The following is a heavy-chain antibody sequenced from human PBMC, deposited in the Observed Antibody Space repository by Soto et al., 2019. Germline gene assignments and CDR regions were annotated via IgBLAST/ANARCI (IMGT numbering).Heavy chain of an antibody. CDR1: GGSIIGGGFS. D-gene: IGHD3-10*01. V-gene: IGHV4-30-2*06. Sequence: ASETMSRSWAVVGGSIIGGGFSWNWIRQSPGKGLEWIGYIYPSGTSYYNPSLKSRVTISVDKSQNQFSLRLSSMTAADTAVYYCARGHYFGSGSTDWGHGTLVTVSS. CDR3: ARGHYFGSGSTD. J-gene: IGHJ4*01. CDR2: IYPSGTS.